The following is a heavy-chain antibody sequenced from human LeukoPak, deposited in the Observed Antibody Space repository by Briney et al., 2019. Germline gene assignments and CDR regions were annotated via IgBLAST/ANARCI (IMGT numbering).Heavy chain of an antibody. D-gene: IGHD2-21*02. CDR3: ARRKEYCGGDCYRYYYGMDV. CDR2: IYHSGST. CDR1: GGSISSGGYS. J-gene: IGHJ6*02. Sequence: SETPSLTCAVSGGSISSGGYSWSWIRQPPGKGLEWIGYIYHSGSTYYNPSLKSRVTISVDRSKNQFSLKLSSVTAADTAVYYCARRKEYCGGDCYRYYYGMDVWGQGTTVTVSS. V-gene: IGHV4-30-2*01.